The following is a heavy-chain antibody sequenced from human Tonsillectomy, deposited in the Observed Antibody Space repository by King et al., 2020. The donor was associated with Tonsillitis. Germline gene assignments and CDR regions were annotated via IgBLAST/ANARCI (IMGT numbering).Heavy chain of an antibody. V-gene: IGHV1-18*01. J-gene: IGHJ4*02. CDR3: ATEKGATGSYFDY. Sequence: VQLVESGAEVKKPGASVKVSCKASGYTFTNYGISWVRQSPGQGLEWMGWISAYTGNTNYAQKFQGRVTMTTDTSTSTAYMELRSLRSDDTAVYYCATEKGATGSYFDYWGQGTLVTVSS. CDR2: ISAYTGNT. CDR1: GYTFTNYG. D-gene: IGHD1-26*01.